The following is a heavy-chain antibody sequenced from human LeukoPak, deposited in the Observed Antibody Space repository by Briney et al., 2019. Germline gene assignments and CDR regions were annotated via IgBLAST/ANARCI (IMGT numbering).Heavy chain of an antibody. V-gene: IGHV6-1*01. D-gene: IGHD6-19*01. CDR2: TYYRSKWYN. Sequence: SQTLSLTCAISGDSVSSNSGNWNWTRQSPSRGLEWLGRTYYRSKWYNDYAVSVKSRITINADTSKNQFSLQLNSVTPEDTAVYYCARGYSAVTYWGQGTLVTVSS. CDR3: ARGYSAVTY. CDR1: GDSVSSNSGN. J-gene: IGHJ4*02.